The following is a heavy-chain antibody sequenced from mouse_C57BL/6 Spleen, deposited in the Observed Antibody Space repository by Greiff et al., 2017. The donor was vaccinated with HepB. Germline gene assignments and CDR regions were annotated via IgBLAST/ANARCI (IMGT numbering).Heavy chain of an antibody. CDR1: GYTFTNYW. J-gene: IGHJ1*03. CDR2: IYPGGGYT. D-gene: IGHD1-1*01. V-gene: IGHV1-63*01. CDR3: ARKGSDYYGSSYWYFDV. Sequence: QVQLQQSGAELVRPGTSVKMSCKASGYTFTNYWIGWAKQRPGHGLEWIGDIYPGGGYTNYNEKFKGKATLTADKSSSTAYMQFSSLTSEDSAIYYCARKGSDYYGSSYWYFDVWGTGTTVTVSS.